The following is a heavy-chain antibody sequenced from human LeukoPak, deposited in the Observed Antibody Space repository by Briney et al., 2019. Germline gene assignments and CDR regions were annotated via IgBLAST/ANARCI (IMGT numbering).Heavy chain of an antibody. D-gene: IGHD5-12*01. J-gene: IGHJ4*02. V-gene: IGHV1-18*01. CDR2: ISAYNGNT. Sequence: GASVTVSCKASGYTFTSYGISWVRQAPGQGLAWLGWISAYNGNTNYSQKLQGRVTMTTDTSTSTAYMELRSLRSDDTAVYYCARDHSGYDYSDYWGQGTLVTVSS. CDR3: ARDHSGYDYSDY. CDR1: GYTFTSYG.